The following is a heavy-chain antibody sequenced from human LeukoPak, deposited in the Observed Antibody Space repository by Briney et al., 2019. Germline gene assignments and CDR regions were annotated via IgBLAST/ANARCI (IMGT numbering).Heavy chain of an antibody. J-gene: IGHJ1*01. CDR1: GGSINSYY. V-gene: IGHV4-59*08. D-gene: IGHD2-15*01. Sequence: NPSETLSLTCTVSGGSINSYYWSWIRQPPGKGLEWIGYIYYSGSTNYNPSLKSRVTISVYTSKNQFSLKLSSVTAADTAVYYCATLRYCGGGSCFPKYFQHWGQGTLVTVSS. CDR2: IYYSGST. CDR3: ATLRYCGGGSCFPKYFQH.